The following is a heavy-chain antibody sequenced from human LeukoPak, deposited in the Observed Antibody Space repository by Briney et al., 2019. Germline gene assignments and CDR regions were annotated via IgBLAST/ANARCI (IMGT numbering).Heavy chain of an antibody. CDR2: INSHSGGT. V-gene: IGHV1-2*06. CDR3: ARGDDCSGYGEYDAFDI. J-gene: IGHJ3*02. Sequence: ASVKVSCKASGYTFTGYYMHWVRQAAGQGLEWIGRINSHSGGTKYAQMFQGRVTIPRDKSISTAYMELSRLRSDDTAVYYCARGDDCSGYGEYDAFDIWGQGTMVTVSS. CDR1: GYTFTGYY. D-gene: IGHD3-22*01.